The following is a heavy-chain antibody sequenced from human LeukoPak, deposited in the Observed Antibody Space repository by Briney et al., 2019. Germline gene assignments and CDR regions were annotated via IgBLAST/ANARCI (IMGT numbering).Heavy chain of an antibody. Sequence: PSETLSLTCTVSGDSISTSNSYWGWIRQPPGKGLEWIGNIYYSGSTYYNESLESRVTISIDTSKNQFSLKLNSVTAADTAMYYCAKSGGYGLIDYWGQGTLVTVSS. CDR3: AKSGGYGLIDY. CDR1: GDSISTSNSY. CDR2: IYYSGST. J-gene: IGHJ4*02. V-gene: IGHV4-39*01. D-gene: IGHD1-26*01.